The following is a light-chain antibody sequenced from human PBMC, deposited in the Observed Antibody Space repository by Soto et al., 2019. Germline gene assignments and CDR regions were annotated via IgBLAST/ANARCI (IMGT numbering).Light chain of an antibody. V-gene: IGKV1-27*01. CDR1: EGISNN. Sequence: DIQMTQSPSSLSASVGDRVTITCRASEGISNNLAWYQQIPGQVPKLLISAASTLRSGVPSRFSGSGSGTDFTLTIRSLQPDDVATYHCQQYTTLPAFGRGTKVEIK. J-gene: IGKJ4*01. CDR2: AAS. CDR3: QQYTTLPA.